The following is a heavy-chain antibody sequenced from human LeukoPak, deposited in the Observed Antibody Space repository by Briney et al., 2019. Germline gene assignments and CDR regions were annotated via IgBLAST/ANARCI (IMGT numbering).Heavy chain of an antibody. J-gene: IGHJ3*02. CDR3: ARKATTGPTKAAFDI. CDR2: IYYSGGI. D-gene: IGHD4-17*01. Sequence: SDTLFLTCAVSGYSISSSNYWAWIRQPPGKGLEWIGHIYYSGGIYYNPSLKSRVTMSVDTSKNQFSLKLSSVTAVDTAVYYCARKATTGPTKAAFDIWGQGTMVTVSS. CDR1: GYSISSSNY. V-gene: IGHV4-28*05.